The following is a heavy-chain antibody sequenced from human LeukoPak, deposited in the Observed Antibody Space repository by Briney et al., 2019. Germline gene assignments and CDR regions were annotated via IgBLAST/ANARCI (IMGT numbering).Heavy chain of an antibody. CDR3: ARFRGGQPNWFDP. CDR2: IYYSGST. V-gene: IGHV4-59*01. J-gene: IGHJ5*02. Sequence: SETLSLTCTVSGGSISSYYWSWIRQPPGKGLEWIGYIYYSGSTNYNPSLKSRVTISVDTSKNQFSLKLSSVTAADTAVYYCARFRGGQPNWFDPWGQGTLVTVSS. D-gene: IGHD1-26*01. CDR1: GGSISSYY.